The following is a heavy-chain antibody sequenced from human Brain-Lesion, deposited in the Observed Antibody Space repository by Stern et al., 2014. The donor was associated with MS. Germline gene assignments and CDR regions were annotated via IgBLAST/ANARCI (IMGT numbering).Heavy chain of an antibody. CDR2: ISYDGSNK. CDR3: AKNPGGFTID. CDR1: GFTLSSYD. Sequence: VQLVQSGGGVVQPGRSRRLSCAASGFTLSSYDLHWVRQGPGKGREWVASISYDGSNKYYADSVKGRFTISRDNSKNTLFLQMNSLRTEDTAVYYCAKNPGGFTIDWGQGTLVTVSS. J-gene: IGHJ4*02. V-gene: IGHV3-30*18. D-gene: IGHD3-3*01.